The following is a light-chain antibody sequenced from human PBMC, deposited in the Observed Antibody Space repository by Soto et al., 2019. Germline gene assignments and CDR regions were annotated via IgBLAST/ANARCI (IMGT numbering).Light chain of an antibody. Sequence: QSALTQPAALSGSPGQSITISCTVTSSDVGGYNYVYWYQQHPGKAPKLMIFDVSNRPSGISYRFSGYKSGNTASLTISRLQAEDEADYYCSSYASHSPVMFGGGTTVTVL. J-gene: IGLJ3*02. CDR1: SSDVGGYNY. CDR2: DVS. V-gene: IGLV2-14*03. CDR3: SSYASHSPVM.